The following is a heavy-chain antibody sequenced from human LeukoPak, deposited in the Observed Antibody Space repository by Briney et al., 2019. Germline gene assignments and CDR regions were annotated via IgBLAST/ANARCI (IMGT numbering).Heavy chain of an antibody. Sequence: SETLSLTCAVYGGSFSGYYWSWIRQPPGKGLEWIGEVHLDGRTNYNPSLESRLTMSVDLSENHISLKLTSVTAADTAVYYCAREGGFYRPLDYSGQGTLVTVSS. CDR2: VHLDGRT. D-gene: IGHD3-3*01. CDR1: GGSFSGYY. CDR3: AREGGFYRPLDY. J-gene: IGHJ4*02. V-gene: IGHV4-34*10.